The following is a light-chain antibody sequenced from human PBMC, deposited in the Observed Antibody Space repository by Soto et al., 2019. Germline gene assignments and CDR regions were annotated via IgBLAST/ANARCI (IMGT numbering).Light chain of an antibody. CDR2: EVR. J-gene: IGLJ2*01. V-gene: IGLV2-14*01. Sequence: QSALTQPASVSGSPGQSITISCTGTSSDIGAYKYVSWYQQYPGKAPKLIIYEVRNRPSGVSYRFSGSKSGNTASLTISGLQPEDEADYYCSAYGIPSIFGGGTKLTVL. CDR3: SAYGIPSI. CDR1: SSDIGAYKY.